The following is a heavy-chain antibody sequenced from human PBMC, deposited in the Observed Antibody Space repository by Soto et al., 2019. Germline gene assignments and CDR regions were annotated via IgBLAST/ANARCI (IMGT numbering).Heavy chain of an antibody. CDR3: ARALNANRRIQIWS. D-gene: IGHD5-18*01. CDR2: TYYGGSS. J-gene: IGHJ4*02. CDR1: GVSITNGDYC. V-gene: IGHV4-30-4*01. Sequence: QVQLQESGPGLVKPSQTLSLTCTVSGVSITNGDYCWTWVRQPPGKGLEWIGNTYYGGSSYSNPSLQSRVTVSFDISKNSFSLSLNSVTASDTAVYYCARALNANRRIQIWSWGQGTLVTVSS.